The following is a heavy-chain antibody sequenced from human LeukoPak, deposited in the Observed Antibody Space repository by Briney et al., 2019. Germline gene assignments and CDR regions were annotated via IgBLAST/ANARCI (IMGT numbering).Heavy chain of an antibody. Sequence: GSSVKVSCKASGGTFSSYAISWVRQAPGQGLEWMGGIIPIFGTANYAQKFQGRVTITADESTSTAYMELSSLRSEDTAVYYCARGYTYYYDSSGYTGSFGFDYWGQGTLVTVSS. CDR3: ARGYTYYYDSSGYTGSFGFDY. CDR1: GGTFSSYA. D-gene: IGHD3-22*01. CDR2: IIPIFGTA. J-gene: IGHJ4*02. V-gene: IGHV1-69*01.